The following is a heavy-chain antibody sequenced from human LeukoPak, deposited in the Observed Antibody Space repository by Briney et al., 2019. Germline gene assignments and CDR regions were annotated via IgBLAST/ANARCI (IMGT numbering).Heavy chain of an antibody. D-gene: IGHD6-13*01. CDR1: GFTFSSYA. CDR2: ISYDGSNK. Sequence: GGSLRLSCAASGFTFSSYAMHWVRQAPGKGLEWVAVISYDGSNKYYADSVKGRFTISRDNSKNTLYLQMNSLRAEDTAVYYCARPYSSPLYYFDYWGQGTLVTVSS. J-gene: IGHJ4*02. CDR3: ARPYSSPLYYFDY. V-gene: IGHV3-30-3*01.